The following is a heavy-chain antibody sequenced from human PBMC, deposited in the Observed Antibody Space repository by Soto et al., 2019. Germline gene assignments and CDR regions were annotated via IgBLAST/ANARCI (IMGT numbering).Heavy chain of an antibody. D-gene: IGHD3-10*01. J-gene: IGHJ6*02. CDR2: IIPIFGTR. CDR3: GGTLVRGVIIRDYYYYAMDV. CDR1: EGSYV. Sequence: QVQLGHPGLEVKKPGSSGKSPARPLEGSYVFTGFRQPPGQGLEWRGGIIPIFGTRNYAQKLQGRVTVTADESTNTAYMELSSLTSEDTAVYFCGGTLVRGVIIRDYYYYAMDVWGQGTTVTVSS. V-gene: IGHV1-69*01.